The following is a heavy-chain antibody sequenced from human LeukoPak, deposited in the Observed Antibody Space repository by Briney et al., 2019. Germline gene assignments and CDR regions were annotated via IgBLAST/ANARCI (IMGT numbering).Heavy chain of an antibody. D-gene: IGHD6-13*01. CDR3: SRDREQQPTFDY. CDR1: GFTFSTYW. V-gene: IGHV3-74*01. Sequence: GGSLRLSCAASGFTFSTYWMHWVRQAPGKGVVWVSRINSDGSSTNYADSVKGRFTISRDNAKNTLYLQMNSLRAEDTAVYFCSRDREQQPTFDYWGLGTLVTVSS. J-gene: IGHJ4*02. CDR2: INSDGSST.